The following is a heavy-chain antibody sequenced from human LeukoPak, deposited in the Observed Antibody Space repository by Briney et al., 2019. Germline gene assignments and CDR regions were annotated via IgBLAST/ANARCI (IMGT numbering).Heavy chain of an antibody. CDR3: ARSPPIVVVPAAPDYFDY. D-gene: IGHD2-2*01. V-gene: IGHV4-34*01. J-gene: IGHJ4*02. CDR2: INHSGST. CDR1: GGSFSGYY. Sequence: PSETLSLTCAVYGGSFSGYYWSWIRQPPGKGLEWIGEINHSGSTNYNPSLKSRVTISVDTSKNQFSLKLSSVTAADTAVYYCARSPPIVVVPAAPDYFDYWGQGTLVTVSS.